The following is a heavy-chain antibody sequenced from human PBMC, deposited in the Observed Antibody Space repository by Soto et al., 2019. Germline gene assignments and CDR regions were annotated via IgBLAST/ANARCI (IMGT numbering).Heavy chain of an antibody. CDR2: ISGSGGST. Sequence: EVQLLESGGGLVQPGGSLRLSCAASGFTFSSYAMSWVRQAPGKGLEWVSAISGSGGSTYYADSVKGRFTISREKSKNTLYMQMNRLRAEDTAVYYCAKVSHYYGSGSYYSHWGQGTLVTVSS. D-gene: IGHD3-10*01. CDR3: AKVSHYYGSGSYYSH. J-gene: IGHJ4*02. V-gene: IGHV3-23*01. CDR1: GFTFSSYA.